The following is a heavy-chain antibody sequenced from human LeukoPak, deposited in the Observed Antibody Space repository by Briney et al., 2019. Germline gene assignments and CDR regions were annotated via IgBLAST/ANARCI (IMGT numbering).Heavy chain of an antibody. V-gene: IGHV3-43D*03. J-gene: IGHJ4*02. D-gene: IGHD5-18*01. Sequence: GGSLRLSCAASGFTFDDYAMHWVRQAPGKGLEWVSLISWDGGSTYYADSVKGRFTISRDNSKNSLYLQMNSLRAEDTALYYCAKGATPPDTAMVTERLGYYFDYWGQGTLVTVSS. CDR2: ISWDGGST. CDR1: GFTFDDYA. CDR3: AKGATPPDTAMVTERLGYYFDY.